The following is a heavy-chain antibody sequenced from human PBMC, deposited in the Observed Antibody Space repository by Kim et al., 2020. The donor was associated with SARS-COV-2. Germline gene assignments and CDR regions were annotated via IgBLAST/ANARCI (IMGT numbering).Heavy chain of an antibody. D-gene: IGHD1-20*01. CDR2: INPNSGGT. V-gene: IGHV1-2*06. J-gene: IGHJ3*02. Sequence: ASVKVSCKASGYTFTGYYMHWVRQAPGQGLEWMGRINPNSGGTNYAQKFQGRVTMTRDTSISTAYMELSRLRSDDTAVYYCARDVSVTGDHDAFDIWGQGTMVTVSS. CDR1: GYTFTGYY. CDR3: ARDVSVTGDHDAFDI.